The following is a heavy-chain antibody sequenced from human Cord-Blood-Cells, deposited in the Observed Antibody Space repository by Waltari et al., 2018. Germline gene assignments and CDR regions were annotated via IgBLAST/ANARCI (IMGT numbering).Heavy chain of an antibody. V-gene: IGHV4-38-2*01. CDR2: IYHSGST. D-gene: IGHD1-1*01. Sequence: QVQLQESGPGLVKPSETLSLTCAVSGYSISSGYYWGWIRQPPGKGLEWIGSIYHSGSTYYNPSLKRRVTISVDTSKNQFSLKLSSVTAADTAVYYCARVGYEGVGYFDYWGQGTLVTVSS. CDR3: ARVGYEGVGYFDY. J-gene: IGHJ4*02. CDR1: GYSISSGYY.